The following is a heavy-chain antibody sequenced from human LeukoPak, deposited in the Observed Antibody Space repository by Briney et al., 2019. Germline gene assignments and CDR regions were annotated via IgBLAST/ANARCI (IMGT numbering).Heavy chain of an antibody. J-gene: IGHJ4*02. CDR1: GFTFSSYS. Sequence: PGGSLRLSCAASGFTFSSYSMYWVRQSPGKGLEWVSSISSSSSYIYYADSVKGRFTISRDNAKNSLYLQMNSLRAEDTAVYYCASYDILTGSPEGNWGQGTLVTVSS. CDR3: ASYDILTGSPEGN. D-gene: IGHD3-9*01. CDR2: ISSSSSYI. V-gene: IGHV3-21*01.